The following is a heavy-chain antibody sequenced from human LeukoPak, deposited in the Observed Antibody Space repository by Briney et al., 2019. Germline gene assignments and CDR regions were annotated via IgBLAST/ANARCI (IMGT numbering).Heavy chain of an antibody. CDR3: ARGSIAAAGSSKGYMDV. Sequence: GGSLGLSCAASGFTVSSNYMSWVRQAPGKGLEWVSVIYSGGSTYYADSVKGRFTISRDNSKNTLYLQMNSLRAEDTAVYYCARGSIAAAGSSKGYMDVWGKGTTVTVSS. J-gene: IGHJ6*03. CDR1: GFTVSSNY. CDR2: IYSGGST. D-gene: IGHD6-13*01. V-gene: IGHV3-53*01.